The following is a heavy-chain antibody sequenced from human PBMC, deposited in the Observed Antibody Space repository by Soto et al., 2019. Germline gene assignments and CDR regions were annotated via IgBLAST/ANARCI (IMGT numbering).Heavy chain of an antibody. CDR2: IYYSGST. CDR3: FQAEAGIRATVPVSAFLLNRSSDL. V-gene: IGHV4-39*01. D-gene: IGHD1-26*01. J-gene: IGHJ2*01. Sequence: PQGEGLEWIGSIYYSGSTYYNTSLKSRVTISVDTSKNQFSLKLSSVTAEDTDVYFFFQAEAGIRATVPVSAFLLNRSSDL.